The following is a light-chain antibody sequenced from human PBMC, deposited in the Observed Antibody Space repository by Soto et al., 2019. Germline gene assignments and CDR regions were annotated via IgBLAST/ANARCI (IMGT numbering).Light chain of an antibody. CDR2: KAS. Sequence: DIQMTQSPSTLSGSVGDRVTIXCRASQTISSWLAWYQQKPGKAPKLLIYKASTLKSGVPSRFSGSGSGTEFTLTISSLQPDDFATYYCQHYNSYSEAFGQGTKEDIK. CDR3: QHYNSYSEA. J-gene: IGKJ1*01. V-gene: IGKV1-5*03. CDR1: QTISSW.